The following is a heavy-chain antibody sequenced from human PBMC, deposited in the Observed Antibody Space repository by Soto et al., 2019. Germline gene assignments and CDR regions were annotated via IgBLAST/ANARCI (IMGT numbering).Heavy chain of an antibody. CDR2: INAGNGNT. V-gene: IGHV1-3*01. CDR3: ACSGPPDSGRGWFDP. J-gene: IGHJ5*02. D-gene: IGHD3-10*01. CDR1: GYTFTSYA. Sequence: GASVKVSCKASGYTFTSYAMHWVRQAPGQRLEWMGWINAGNGNTKYSQKFQGRVTITRDTSASTAYMELSSLRSEDTAVYYCACSGPPDSGRGWFDPWGQGTLVTVAS.